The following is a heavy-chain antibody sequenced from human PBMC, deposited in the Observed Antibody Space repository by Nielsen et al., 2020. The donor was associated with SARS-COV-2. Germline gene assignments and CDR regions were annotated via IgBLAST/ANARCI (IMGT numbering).Heavy chain of an antibody. CDR3: ARVGVVVPAAIRVFDY. V-gene: IGHV4-34*01. Sequence: SETLSPTGAVHGGSFSGYYWSWIRQPPGKGLEWIGEINHSGSTNYNPSLKSRVTISVDTSKNQFSLKLSSVTAADTAVYYCARVGVVVPAAIRVFDYWGQGTLVTVSS. CDR2: INHSGST. CDR1: GGSFSGYY. J-gene: IGHJ4*02. D-gene: IGHD2-2*02.